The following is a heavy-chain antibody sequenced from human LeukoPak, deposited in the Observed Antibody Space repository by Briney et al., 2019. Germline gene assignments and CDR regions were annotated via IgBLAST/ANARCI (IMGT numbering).Heavy chain of an antibody. CDR3: ARDWGYCTNGVCYTPDY. CDR2: IIPIFGTA. CDR1: GGTFSSYA. J-gene: IGHJ4*02. D-gene: IGHD2-8*01. Sequence: SVKVSCKASGGTFSSYAISWVRQAPGQGLEWMGGIIPIFGTANYAQKFQGRVTITADESTSTAYMELSRLRSDDTAVYYCARDWGYCTNGVCYTPDYWGQGTLVTVSS. V-gene: IGHV1-69*13.